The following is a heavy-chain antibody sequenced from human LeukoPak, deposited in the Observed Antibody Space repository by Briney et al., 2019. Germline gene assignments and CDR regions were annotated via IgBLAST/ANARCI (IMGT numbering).Heavy chain of an antibody. D-gene: IGHD2-15*01. Sequence: SSETLSLTCTVSGGSISSSNYYWGWIRQPPGKGLEWIGSIYYSGSTYYNPSLKSRVTISVDTSKNQFSLKLSSVTAADTAVYYCARGKWWYLYWGQGTLVTVSS. CDR2: IYYSGST. CDR3: ARGKWWYLY. V-gene: IGHV4-39*07. J-gene: IGHJ4*02. CDR1: GGSISSSNYY.